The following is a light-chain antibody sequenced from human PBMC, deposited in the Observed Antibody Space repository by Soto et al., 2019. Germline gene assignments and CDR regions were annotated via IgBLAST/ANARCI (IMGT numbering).Light chain of an antibody. V-gene: IGLV2-14*01. CDR1: SSDVGGYNY. Sequence: QSALTQPASVSGSPGQSITISCTGTSSDVGGYNYVSWYQQQSGKAPKLMIHEVSNRPSGVSNRFSGSKSGNTASLTISGLQAEDEADYYCSSYTSSRAYVFGIWTKLTVL. CDR3: SSYTSSRAYV. CDR2: EVS. J-gene: IGLJ1*01.